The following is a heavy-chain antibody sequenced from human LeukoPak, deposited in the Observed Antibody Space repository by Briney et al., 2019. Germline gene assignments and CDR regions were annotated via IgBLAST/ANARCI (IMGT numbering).Heavy chain of an antibody. Sequence: GGSLRLSCGASGFXFSTYTMNWVRQAPGKGLEWVSSISSTGTNIYYADSVKGRFTISRDNANHSLYLQMNSLRDEDTAVYYCARDRDFAFDFWGQGTLVTVSS. CDR3: ARDRDFAFDF. V-gene: IGHV3-21*01. CDR1: GFXFSTYT. J-gene: IGHJ4*02. D-gene: IGHD2-21*02. CDR2: ISSTGTNI.